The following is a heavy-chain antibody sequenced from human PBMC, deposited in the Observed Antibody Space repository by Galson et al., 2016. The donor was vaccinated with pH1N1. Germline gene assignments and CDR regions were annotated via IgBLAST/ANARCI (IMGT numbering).Heavy chain of an antibody. V-gene: IGHV3-7*01. D-gene: IGHD1-14*01. CDR3: ARRYFDS. Sequence: SLRLSCAASGFTFDNFWMQWVRQAPGKGLEWVANIRQDGGEKYYVDSVKGRFTISRDNAKSSLFLQMNSLTSVDTAVYYCARRYFDSWGQGTLVTVSS. CDR1: GFTFDNFW. J-gene: IGHJ4*02. CDR2: IRQDGGEK.